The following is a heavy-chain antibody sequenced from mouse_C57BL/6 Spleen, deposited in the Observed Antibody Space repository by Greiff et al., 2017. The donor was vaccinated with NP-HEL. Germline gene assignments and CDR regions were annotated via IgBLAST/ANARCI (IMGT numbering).Heavy chain of an antibody. CDR2: IRNKANGYTT. CDR3: ARYNDGYYEDYAMDY. J-gene: IGHJ4*01. V-gene: IGHV7-3*01. Sequence: EVQRVESGGGLVQPGGSLSLSCAASGFTFTDYYMSWVRQPPGKALEWLGFIRNKANGYTTEYSASVKGRFTISRDKSQSILYLQMNALRAEDSATYYCARYNDGYYEDYAMDYWGQGTSVTVSS. CDR1: GFTFTDYY. D-gene: IGHD2-3*01.